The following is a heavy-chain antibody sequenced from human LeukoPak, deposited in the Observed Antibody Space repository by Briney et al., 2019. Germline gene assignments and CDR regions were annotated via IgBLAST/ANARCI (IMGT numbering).Heavy chain of an antibody. CDR2: IYTSGST. CDR3: ARSWLQGLLDN. Sequence: SSETLSLTCTVSGGSISSSSYYWGWIRQPPGKGLEWIGSIYTSGSTNYNPSLKSRVTMSVDTSKNQFSLKLSSVTAADTAVYYCARSWLQGLLDNWGQGTLVTVPS. J-gene: IGHJ4*02. V-gene: IGHV4-39*07. CDR1: GGSISSSSYY. D-gene: IGHD5-24*01.